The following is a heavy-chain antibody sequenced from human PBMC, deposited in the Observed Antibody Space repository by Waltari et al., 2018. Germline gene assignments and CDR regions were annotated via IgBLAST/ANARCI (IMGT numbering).Heavy chain of an antibody. J-gene: IGHJ3*02. CDR3: ARDVVGATEGAFDI. D-gene: IGHD1-26*01. CDR2: IYYSGST. Sequence: QVQLQESGPGLVKPSETLSLTCTVSGGSISSYYWSWIRQPPGKGLEWIGYIYYSGSTNYNPSLKSRGTISVDTSKNQFSLKLSSVTAADTAVYYCARDVVGATEGAFDIWGQGTMVTVSS. CDR1: GGSISSYY. V-gene: IGHV4-59*01.